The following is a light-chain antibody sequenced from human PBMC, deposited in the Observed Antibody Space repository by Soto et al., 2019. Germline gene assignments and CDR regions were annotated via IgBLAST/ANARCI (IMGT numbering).Light chain of an antibody. CDR2: ENN. V-gene: IGLV1-40*01. CDR3: QSYDSSLSGYV. J-gene: IGLJ1*01. Sequence: QSVLTQPPSVSAAPGQRVTISCTGSSSNIGAGYEAHWYQQVPGTAPKLLIYENNNRPSGVPDRFSGSKSGTSASLAITGLQAEDEAEYYCQSYDSSLSGYVFGPGTKLPVL. CDR1: SSNIGAGYE.